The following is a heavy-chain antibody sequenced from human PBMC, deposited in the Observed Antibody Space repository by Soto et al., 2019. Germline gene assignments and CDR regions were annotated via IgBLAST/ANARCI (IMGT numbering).Heavy chain of an antibody. CDR2: INPNSGDT. CDR1: GYTFTGYY. D-gene: IGHD6-13*01. Sequence: QVQLVQSGAEVKKPGASVKVSCKASGYTFTGYYMHWVRQAPGQGLEWMGWINPNSGDTNYAQKFQGWVTMTRDTSISTAYMELSRLRSDDTAVYYCARSGRLRAAGGGLGYWGQGTLVTVSS. CDR3: ARSGRLRAAGGGLGY. J-gene: IGHJ4*02. V-gene: IGHV1-2*04.